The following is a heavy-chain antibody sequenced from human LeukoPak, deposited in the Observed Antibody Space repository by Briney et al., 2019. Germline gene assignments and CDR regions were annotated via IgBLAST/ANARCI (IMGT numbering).Heavy chain of an antibody. J-gene: IGHJ4*02. CDR3: ARDPGGSGYSFDS. CDR2: IWYDGSNK. D-gene: IGHD6-19*01. CDR1: GFTFSSSG. V-gene: IGHV3-33*01. Sequence: PGRSLRLSCAAPGFTFSSSGMHWVRQAPGKGLEWVALIWYDGSNKYYADSVKGRFTISRDNSKNTPYLQMNSLRAEDTAIYYCARDPGGSGYSFDSWGQGTLVTVSS.